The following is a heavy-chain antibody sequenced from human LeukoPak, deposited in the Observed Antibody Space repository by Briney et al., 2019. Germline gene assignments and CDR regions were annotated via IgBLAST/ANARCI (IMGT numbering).Heavy chain of an antibody. J-gene: IGHJ4*02. CDR1: GYSFINYW. CDR3: ARRGYYDSRGYYNFDY. CDR2: LYPGDSDT. D-gene: IGHD3-22*01. Sequence: GESLKISCKGSGYSFINYWIAWVRQMPGKGLEWMGILYPGDSDTRYSPSFQGQVTISANKSISTAYLQWSSLKASDTAMYYCARRGYYDSRGYYNFDYWGQGTMVTVSS. V-gene: IGHV5-51*01.